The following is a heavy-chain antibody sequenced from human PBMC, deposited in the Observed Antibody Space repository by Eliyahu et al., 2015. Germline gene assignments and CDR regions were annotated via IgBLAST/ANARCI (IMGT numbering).Heavy chain of an antibody. J-gene: IGHJ4*02. V-gene: IGHV4-39*01. Sequence: QLQESGPGLVKPSETLSLTCTVSGGSISSGDYYWGWIRQPPGKGLEWIGDMYSSGSTFYNPSLESRVTISGDTSKNQFSLKVRSVTAADTAVYYCARRGSAYTRFDSWGQGTLVTVSS. CDR2: MYSSGST. CDR3: ARRGSAYTRFDS. D-gene: IGHD3-22*01. CDR1: GGSISSGDYY.